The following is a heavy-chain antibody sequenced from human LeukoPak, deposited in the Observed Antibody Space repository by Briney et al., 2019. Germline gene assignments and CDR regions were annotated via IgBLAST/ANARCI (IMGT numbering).Heavy chain of an antibody. D-gene: IGHD2-2*01. V-gene: IGHV3-23*01. CDR3: AKEAQGCSITSCYFDS. J-gene: IGHJ4*02. CDR1: GFTFSNYA. Sequence: PGGSLRLSYAASGFTFSNYAMSWVRQAPGKGLEWVSAISGSGGNTYYADSVKGRFTISRDNSKNTLFLQMNSLRAEDTAVYYCAKEAQGCSITSCYFDSWGQGTLVTVSS. CDR2: ISGSGGNT.